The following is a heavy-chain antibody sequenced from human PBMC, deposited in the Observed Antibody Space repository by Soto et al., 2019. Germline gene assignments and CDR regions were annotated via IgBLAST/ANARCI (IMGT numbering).Heavy chain of an antibody. J-gene: IGHJ4*02. CDR2: IIPIFGTA. V-gene: IGHV1-69*13. CDR1: GGTFSSYS. Sequence: SVKFSCKASGGTFSSYSISWVRQAPGQGLEWMGGIIPIFGTANYAQKFQGRVTITADESTSTAYMELSSLRSEDTAVYYCARGTPMVTPYYFDYWGQGTLVTVSS. D-gene: IGHD4-17*01. CDR3: ARGTPMVTPYYFDY.